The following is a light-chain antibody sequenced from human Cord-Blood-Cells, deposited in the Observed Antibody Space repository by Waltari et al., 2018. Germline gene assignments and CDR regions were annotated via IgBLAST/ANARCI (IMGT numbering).Light chain of an antibody. CDR2: DFS. Sequence: QSALTQPASVSGSPGQSITISCTGTSSDVGGYNYVSWYQQHPGKAPKLMSYDFSKRPSGVSNRFSGSKSGNTASLTISGLQAEDEADYYCSSYTSSSTLVFGGGTKLTVL. J-gene: IGLJ2*01. CDR1: SSDVGGYNY. V-gene: IGLV2-14*01. CDR3: SSYTSSSTLV.